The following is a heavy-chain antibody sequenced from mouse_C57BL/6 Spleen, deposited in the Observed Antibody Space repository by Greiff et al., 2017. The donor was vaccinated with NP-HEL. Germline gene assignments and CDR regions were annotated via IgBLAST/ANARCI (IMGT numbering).Heavy chain of an antibody. CDR2: LYPGDGDT. CDR1: GYAFSSSW. D-gene: IGHD2-1*01. CDR3: ARKEGIYYGNEDY. V-gene: IGHV1-82*01. Sequence: VKLQQSGPELVKPGASVKISCKASGYAFSSSWMNWVKQRPGKGLEWIGRLYPGDGDTNYNGKFKGKATLTADKSSSTAYMQLSSLTSEDSAVYFCARKEGIYYGNEDYWGQGTSVTVSS. J-gene: IGHJ4*01.